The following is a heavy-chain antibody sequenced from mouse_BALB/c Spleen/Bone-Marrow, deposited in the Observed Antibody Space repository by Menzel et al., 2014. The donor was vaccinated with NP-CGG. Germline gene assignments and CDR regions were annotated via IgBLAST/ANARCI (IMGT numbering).Heavy chain of an antibody. D-gene: IGHD1-1*01. CDR1: GFNIKDTY. Sequence: VQLNESGAELVKPRASVMMSCTATGFNIKDTYMHWVKLMHEQGLEWIRRNAPANGNTKYDPKFQGKATITADTSYNTAYLQLSSLTSEVTAFYYCARGYYYASSSWFAYWGQGTLVTVTA. CDR3: ARGYYYASSSWFAY. J-gene: IGHJ3*01. V-gene: IGHV14-3*02. CDR2: NAPANGNT.